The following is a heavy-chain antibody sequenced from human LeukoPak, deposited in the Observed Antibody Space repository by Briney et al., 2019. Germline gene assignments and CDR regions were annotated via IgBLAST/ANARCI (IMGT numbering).Heavy chain of an antibody. J-gene: IGHJ5*02. V-gene: IGHV3-9*03. D-gene: IGHD3-10*01. Sequence: PGGSLRLSCAASGFTFDDYAMHWVRQAPGKGLEWVSGISWNSGSIGYADSVKGRFTISRDNAKNSLYLQMNSLRAEDMALYYCAKDSTYYYGSGTFDPWGQGTLVTVSS. CDR2: ISWNSGSI. CDR3: AKDSTYYYGSGTFDP. CDR1: GFTFDDYA.